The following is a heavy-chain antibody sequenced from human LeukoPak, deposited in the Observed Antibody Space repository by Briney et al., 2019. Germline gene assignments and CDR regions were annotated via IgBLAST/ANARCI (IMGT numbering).Heavy chain of an antibody. CDR1: GYTFTSYY. CDR3: ARDTASSGYYWD. V-gene: IGHV1-46*01. D-gene: IGHD3-22*01. CDR2: INPSGGSA. J-gene: IGHJ4*02. Sequence: ASVKVSCKASGYTFTSYYMHWVRQAPGQGLEWMGIINPSGGSAIYAQNFQGRVTMTRDTSTSTVYMELSSLRSEDTAVYYCARDTASSGYYWDWGQGTLVTVSS.